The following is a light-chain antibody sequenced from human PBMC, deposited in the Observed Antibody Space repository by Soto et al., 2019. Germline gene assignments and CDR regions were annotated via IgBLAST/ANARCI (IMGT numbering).Light chain of an antibody. CDR3: QQYVSSVT. CDR1: QSVDSSF. J-gene: IGKJ1*01. V-gene: IGKV3-20*01. Sequence: EIVLTQSPGSLSLSPGERATLSCRASQSVDSSFFAWYQQKPGQAPRLLIYGASNRATGIPDRFSGRGSGTGFTLTITGLEPEDFAVYYCQQYVSSVTFGQGTKVEIK. CDR2: GAS.